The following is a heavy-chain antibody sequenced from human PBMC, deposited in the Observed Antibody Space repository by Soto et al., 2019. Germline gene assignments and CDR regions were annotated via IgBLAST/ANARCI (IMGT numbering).Heavy chain of an antibody. CDR1: GDSVSSNSAA. V-gene: IGHV6-1*01. CDR3: ARDHEVFEVVSV. CDR2: TYYRSKWYN. J-gene: IGHJ6*02. Sequence: PSETLSLTCAISGDSVSSNSAAWNWIRQSPSRGHEWLGRTYYRSKWYNDYAVSVKSRITINPDTSQNQFSLQLNSVTPEDTAVYYFARDHEVFEVVSVWGQGTPVTVYS. D-gene: IGHD3-3*01.